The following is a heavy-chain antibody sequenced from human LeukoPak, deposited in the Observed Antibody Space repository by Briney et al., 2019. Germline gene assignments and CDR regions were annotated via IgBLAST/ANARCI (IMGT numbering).Heavy chain of an antibody. D-gene: IGHD6-19*01. CDR3: ARDSPGSGWYEFDY. J-gene: IGHJ4*02. CDR2: ISSSGSTI. Sequence: GGSLRLSCAASGFTFSSYEMNWVRQAPGKGLEWVSYISSSGSTIYYADSVKGRFTISRDNAKNPLYLQMNSLRAEDTAVYYCARDSPGSGWYEFDYWGQGTLVTVSS. CDR1: GFTFSSYE. V-gene: IGHV3-48*03.